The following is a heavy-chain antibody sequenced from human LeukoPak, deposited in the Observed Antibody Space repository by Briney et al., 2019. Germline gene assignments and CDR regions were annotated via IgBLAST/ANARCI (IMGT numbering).Heavy chain of an antibody. CDR3: ARGRYRAAAATGRDWFDP. V-gene: IGHV4-31*03. CDR2: IYYSGST. D-gene: IGHD6-13*01. Sequence: PSQTLSLTCTVSGGSISSGGYYWSWIRQHPGKGLEWIGYIYYSGSTYYNPSLKSRVTISVDTSKNQFSLKLSSVTAADTAVYYCARGRYRAAAATGRDWFDPWGQGTLVTVSS. J-gene: IGHJ5*02. CDR1: GGSISSGGYY.